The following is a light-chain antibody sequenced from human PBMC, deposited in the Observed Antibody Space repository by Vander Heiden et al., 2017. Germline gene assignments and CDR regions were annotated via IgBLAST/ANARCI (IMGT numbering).Light chain of an antibody. V-gene: IGLV3-9*01. CDR2: RDS. J-gene: IGLJ1*01. CDR1: NIGSKN. CDR3: QVWDSSFYV. Sequence: SYELTQPLSVSVALGQTARITCGGNNIGSKNVHWYHQKPGQAPVLVIYRDSNRPSGIPERFSGSNSGNTATLTISRAQAGDEADYYCQVWDSSFYVFGTGTKVTVL.